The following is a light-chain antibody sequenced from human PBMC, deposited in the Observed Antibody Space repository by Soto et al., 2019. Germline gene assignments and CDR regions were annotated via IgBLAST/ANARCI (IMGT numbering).Light chain of an antibody. Sequence: IHMTHSPATLSATVLYRVTITFLSSQTIRNGLAWYQQKPGKAPNLLIYDASSLESGVPSRFSGSGSGTESTLTISGLQPDDFATYYCQQYNSYSPWPFGQGTKVDIK. CDR1: QTIRNG. CDR3: QQYNSYSPWP. CDR2: DAS. J-gene: IGKJ1*01. V-gene: IGKV1-5*01.